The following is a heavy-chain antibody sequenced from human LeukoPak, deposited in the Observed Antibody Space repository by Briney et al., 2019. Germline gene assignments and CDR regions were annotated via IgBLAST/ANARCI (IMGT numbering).Heavy chain of an antibody. Sequence: ASVKVSCKVSGYTLTELSMHWVRQAPGKGLEWMGGFDPEDGEAIYAQKFQGRVTMTEDTSTDTAYMELSSLRSEDTAVYYCATSVDTAPRPFDYWGQGTLVTVSS. CDR2: FDPEDGEA. CDR3: ATSVDTAPRPFDY. D-gene: IGHD5-18*01. J-gene: IGHJ4*02. V-gene: IGHV1-24*01. CDR1: GYTLTELS.